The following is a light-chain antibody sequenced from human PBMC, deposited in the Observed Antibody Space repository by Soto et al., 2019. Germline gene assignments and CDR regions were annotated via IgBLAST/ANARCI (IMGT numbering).Light chain of an antibody. V-gene: IGKV1-5*01. J-gene: IGKJ4*01. CDR3: QQYHTFSPVT. CDR2: DAS. CDR1: ESVSIW. Sequence: DIEVTQSPSTLSASVGDIVTITCRASESVSIWMAWYQQKPGKDPKLLIYDASNWESGVPSRFSGTGSGSEFTLTISGLQPDDFASDYCQQYHTFSPVTFGGGTRVEIK.